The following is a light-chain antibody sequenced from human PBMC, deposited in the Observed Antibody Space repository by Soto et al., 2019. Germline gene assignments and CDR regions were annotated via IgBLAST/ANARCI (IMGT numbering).Light chain of an antibody. V-gene: IGLV4-69*01. CDR3: QTWGTGIRV. J-gene: IGLJ3*02. Sequence: QPVLTQSPSASASLGASVKLTCTLSSGHSSYAIAWHQQQPERGPRYLMKLSSDGTHTRGAGIPDRFSGSSSGAERYLTISSLQSEDEADYYCQTWGTGIRVFGGGTKVTVL. CDR2: LSSDGTH. CDR1: SGHSSYA.